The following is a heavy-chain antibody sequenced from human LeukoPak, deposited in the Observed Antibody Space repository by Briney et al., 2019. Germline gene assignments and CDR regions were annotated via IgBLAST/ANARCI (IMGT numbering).Heavy chain of an antibody. CDR1: GGSISSGGYS. CDR3: AREDGSPVERYGMDV. V-gene: IGHV4-30-2*05. J-gene: IGHJ6*02. Sequence: SQTLSLTCAVSGGSISSGGYSWSWIRQPPGKGLEWIGYIYYSGSTYYNPSLKSRVTISVDTSKDQFSLKLSSVTAADTAVYYCAREDGSPVERYGMDVWGQGTTVTVSS. D-gene: IGHD1-1*01. CDR2: IYYSGST.